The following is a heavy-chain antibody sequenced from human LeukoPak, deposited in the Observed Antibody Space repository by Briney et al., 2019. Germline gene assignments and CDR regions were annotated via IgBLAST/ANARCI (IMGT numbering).Heavy chain of an antibody. V-gene: IGHV1-2*02. CDR1: GYTFIDYY. J-gene: IGHJ3*02. D-gene: IGHD3-16*01. CDR3: ARSGSRGRSYDDAFDI. Sequence: ASVKVSCKASGYTFIDYYIHWVRQAPGQGLEWLGWINPNSGGTNYAQKVQGRVNLIRETSINTAYMELSRLTSDDTALYYCARSGSRGRSYDDAFDIWGQGTMVTVSS. CDR2: INPNSGGT.